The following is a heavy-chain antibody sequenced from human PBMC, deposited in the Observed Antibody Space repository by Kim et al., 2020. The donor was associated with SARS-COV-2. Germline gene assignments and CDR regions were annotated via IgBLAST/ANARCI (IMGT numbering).Heavy chain of an antibody. J-gene: IGHJ6*02. CDR2: IIPIFGTA. Sequence: SVKVSCKASGGTFSSYAISWVRQAPGQGLEWMGGIIPIFGTANYAQKFQGRVTITADESTSTAYMELSSLRSEDTAVYYCARERGIAAAGTYYYYGMDVWGQGTTVTVSS. CDR3: ARERGIAAAGTYYYYGMDV. CDR1: GGTFSSYA. D-gene: IGHD6-13*01. V-gene: IGHV1-69*13.